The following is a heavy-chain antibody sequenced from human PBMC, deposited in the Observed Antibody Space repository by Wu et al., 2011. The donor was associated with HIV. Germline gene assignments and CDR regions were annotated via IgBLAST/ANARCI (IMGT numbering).Heavy chain of an antibody. CDR1: GFTFTTFY. CDR2: IHPRGGGT. J-gene: IGHJ3*01. CDR3: AREYIVVAPAARGSDAFDL. V-gene: IGHV1-46*01. Sequence: QVQLVQSGAEVMKPGASVKLSCKTSGFTFTTFYVNWVRQAPGQGLEWMGIIHPRGGGTTYAQKFQGRVTMTSDTSTSTVYMVLSSLKFEDTAMYYCAREYIVVAPAARGSDAFDLWGQGTMVTVSS. D-gene: IGHD2-2*01.